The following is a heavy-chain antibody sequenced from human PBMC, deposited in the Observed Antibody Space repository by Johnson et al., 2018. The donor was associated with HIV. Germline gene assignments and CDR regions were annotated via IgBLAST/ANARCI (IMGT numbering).Heavy chain of an antibody. J-gene: IGHJ3*02. V-gene: IGHV3-30*04. Sequence: QVQLVESGGGVVQPGRSLRLSCAASGFTFSSYAMHWVRQAPGKGLEWVAVISYDGSNKYYADSVKGRFTISRDNSKNTLSLQMNSLGAEDTAVDYCARVPPWAVGATGWLDAFDIWGQGTMVTVSS. CDR3: ARVPPWAVGATGWLDAFDI. D-gene: IGHD1-26*01. CDR1: GFTFSSYA. CDR2: ISYDGSNK.